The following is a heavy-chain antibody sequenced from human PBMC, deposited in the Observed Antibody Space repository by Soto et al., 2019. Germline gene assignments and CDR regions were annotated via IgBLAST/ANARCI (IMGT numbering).Heavy chain of an antibody. D-gene: IGHD1-1*01. CDR3: VGTGTTDDY. V-gene: IGHV4-30-4*01. Sequence: PSETLSLTCTVSGPSVSSGDYYWSCIRQPPGKGLEWIGYIYSSGGSYYNPSLKGRLTISIDTSKNQFSLKLNSVTVADTAIYYCVGTGTTDDYWGRGTLVTVSS. J-gene: IGHJ4*02. CDR2: IYSSGGS. CDR1: GPSVSSGDYY.